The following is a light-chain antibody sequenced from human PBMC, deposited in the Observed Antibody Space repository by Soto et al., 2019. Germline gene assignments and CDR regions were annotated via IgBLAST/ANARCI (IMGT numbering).Light chain of an antibody. CDR2: GAS. J-gene: IGKJ4*01. V-gene: IGKV3-20*01. CDR1: QTVSRSA. Sequence: EIVLTQSPGTLSLSPGERATLSCRASQTVSRSALAWYQQKPGQAPRLLIYGASNRATGIPDRFSGSGSGTDFTLTISRLEPEDFAVYYCQQYGNSPFTFGGGTKVEIK. CDR3: QQYGNSPFT.